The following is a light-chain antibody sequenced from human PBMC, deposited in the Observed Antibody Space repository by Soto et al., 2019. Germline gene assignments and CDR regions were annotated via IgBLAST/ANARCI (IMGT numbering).Light chain of an antibody. V-gene: IGKV1-27*01. CDR3: QKYNSDPPT. CDR1: QGISDF. CDR2: LAS. Sequence: DIQMTQSPSSLSASVGDRVTITCRASQGISDFLAWYQQKPRKAPQLLIYLASTLQSGVPSRFSGRGSGTDVTLPISSLQPEDVAIYYCQKYNSDPPTFGQGTKVEIK. J-gene: IGKJ1*01.